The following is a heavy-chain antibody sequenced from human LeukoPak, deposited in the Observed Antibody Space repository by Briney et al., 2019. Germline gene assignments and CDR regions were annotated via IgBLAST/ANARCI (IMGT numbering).Heavy chain of an antibody. V-gene: IGHV3-33*01. Sequence: PGRSQRLSCAASGFTFSYYAIHWVRQAPGKGLEWVALIWSDGSNKYYADSVKGRITISRDNSKNTVYLQMNSLRAEDTAVYYCARELFSSGSCPDGWGQGTLVTVSS. CDR3: ARELFSSGSCPDG. CDR2: IWSDGSNK. J-gene: IGHJ4*02. CDR1: GFTFSYYA. D-gene: IGHD3-10*01.